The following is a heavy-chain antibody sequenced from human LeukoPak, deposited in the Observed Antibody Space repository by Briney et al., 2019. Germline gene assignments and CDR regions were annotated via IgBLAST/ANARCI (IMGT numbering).Heavy chain of an antibody. J-gene: IGHJ4*02. CDR3: ARDVPDAVVVAPYYFDY. CDR1: GFTFSRYE. Sequence: GGSLRLSCAAPGFTFSRYEMNWVRQVPGKGLEWVSHISSSSTSIYYADSVKGRFTISRDNAKNSLYLQMNSLRAEDTAVYYCARDVPDAVVVAPYYFDYGGQGTLVTVS. CDR2: ISSSSTSI. V-gene: IGHV3-48*03. D-gene: IGHD2-15*01.